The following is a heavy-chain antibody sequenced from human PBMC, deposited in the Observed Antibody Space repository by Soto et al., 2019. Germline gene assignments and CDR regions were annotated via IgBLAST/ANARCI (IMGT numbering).Heavy chain of an antibody. CDR3: ARQRFLEWSPNYFDY. J-gene: IGHJ4*02. CDR2: IYYSGST. D-gene: IGHD3-3*01. V-gene: IGHV4-39*01. CDR1: GGSISSSSYF. Sequence: QLQLQESGPGLVKPSETLSLTCTVSGGSISSSSYFWGWIRQPPGKGLEWIGSIYYSGSTYYNPSLKRRVTLPVDTSKNQFSLKLSSVTAGDTAVYFCARQRFLEWSPNYFDYWGQGTLVTVSS.